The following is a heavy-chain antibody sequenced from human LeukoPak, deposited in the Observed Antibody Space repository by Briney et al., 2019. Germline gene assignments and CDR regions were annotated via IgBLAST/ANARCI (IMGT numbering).Heavy chain of an antibody. CDR2: ISGSGGST. V-gene: IGHV3-23*01. J-gene: IGHJ3*02. Sequence: GGSLRLSFAASGFTFSSYAMSWVRQAPGKGLEWVSAISGSGGSTYYADSVKGRFTISRDNSKNTLYLQMNSLRAEDTAVYYCAKDLTRREQLALPGAFDIWGQGTMVTVSS. D-gene: IGHD6-13*01. CDR3: AKDLTRREQLALPGAFDI. CDR1: GFTFSSYA.